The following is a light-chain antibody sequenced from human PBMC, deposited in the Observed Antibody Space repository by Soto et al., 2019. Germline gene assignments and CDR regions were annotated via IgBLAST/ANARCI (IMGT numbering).Light chain of an antibody. CDR1: QSVSSN. CDR3: QQYNDWPSYT. J-gene: IGKJ2*01. Sequence: EIVVTQSPATLSVSPGERATLSCKASQSVSSNLAWYQHKPGQAPRLLIYGASTRATGIPARFSGSGSGTEFTLTISSLQSEDFEVYYCQQYNDWPSYTFGQGTKLEI. V-gene: IGKV3-15*01. CDR2: GAS.